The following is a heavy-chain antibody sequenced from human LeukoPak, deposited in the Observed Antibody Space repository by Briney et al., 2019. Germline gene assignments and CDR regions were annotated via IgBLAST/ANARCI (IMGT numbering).Heavy chain of an antibody. Sequence: SETLFLTCTVSGDSISSYFWTWIRQPAGKGLEWIGRIYASGITNYNPSLRSRVTMSVDTSKNQFSLKLSSVTAADTAVYYCAREPLQSRPLDVWDKGTTVTVSS. CDR2: IYASGIT. CDR1: GDSISSYF. CDR3: AREPLQSRPLDV. V-gene: IGHV4-4*07. D-gene: IGHD4-11*01. J-gene: IGHJ6*04.